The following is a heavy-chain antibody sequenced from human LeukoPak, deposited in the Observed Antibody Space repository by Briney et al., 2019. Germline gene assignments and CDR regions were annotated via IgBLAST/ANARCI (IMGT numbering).Heavy chain of an antibody. D-gene: IGHD2-2*01. Sequence: PGGSLRLSCAASGFTFSSYAMSWVRQAPGKGQEWVSAISGSGGSTYYADSVKGRFTISRDNSKNTLYLQMNSLRAEDTAVYYCAKGVVPAASPSIYNWFDPWGQGTLVTVSS. J-gene: IGHJ5*02. CDR3: AKGVVPAASPSIYNWFDP. CDR2: ISGSGGST. V-gene: IGHV3-23*01. CDR1: GFTFSSYA.